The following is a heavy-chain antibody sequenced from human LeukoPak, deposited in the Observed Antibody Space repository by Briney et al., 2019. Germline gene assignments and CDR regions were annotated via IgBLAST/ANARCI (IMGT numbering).Heavy chain of an antibody. CDR3: ARWDSGEWFHDAFDI. CDR1: GYSISSGYY. J-gene: IGHJ3*02. D-gene: IGHD3-3*01. Sequence: SETLSLTCAVSGYSISSGYYWGWIRQPPGKGLEWIGSIYHSGSTYYNPSLKSRVTISVDTPKQQFSLKLSSVTAADTAVYYCARWDSGEWFHDAFDIWGQGTMVTVSS. CDR2: IYHSGST. V-gene: IGHV4-38-2*01.